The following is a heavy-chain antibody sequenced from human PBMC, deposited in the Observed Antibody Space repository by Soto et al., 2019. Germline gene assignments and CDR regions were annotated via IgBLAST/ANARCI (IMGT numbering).Heavy chain of an antibody. CDR1: GYTFTSYG. D-gene: IGHD6-19*01. CDR2: TSAFNGNT. J-gene: IGHJ6*02. V-gene: IGHV1-18*01. Sequence: ASVKVSCKASGYTFTSYGISWVRQAPGQGLEWMGWTSAFNGNTNYAQKLQGRVTMTTDTSTSTAYMELRSLRSDDTAVYYCARRQWLVGGYYYGLDVWGQGTTVTVSS. CDR3: ARRQWLVGGYYYGLDV.